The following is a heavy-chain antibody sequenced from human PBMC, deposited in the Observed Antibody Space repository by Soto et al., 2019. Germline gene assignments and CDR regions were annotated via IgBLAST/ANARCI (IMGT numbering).Heavy chain of an antibody. J-gene: IGHJ4*02. CDR1: GFTFSSYS. D-gene: IGHD6-19*01. Sequence: GGSLRLSCAASGFTFSSYSMNWVRQAPGKGLEWVSYISSSSSTIYYADSVKGRFTISRDNAKNSLYLQMNSLRDEDTAVYYCAREADGIAVAGKDYWGQGTLFTVSS. CDR2: ISSSSSTI. CDR3: AREADGIAVAGKDY. V-gene: IGHV3-48*02.